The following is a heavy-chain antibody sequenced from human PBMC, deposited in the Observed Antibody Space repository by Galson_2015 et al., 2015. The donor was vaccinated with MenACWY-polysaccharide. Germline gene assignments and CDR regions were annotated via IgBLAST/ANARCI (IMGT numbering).Heavy chain of an antibody. CDR1: GGSISSSSYY. Sequence: ETLSLTCTASGGSISSSSYYWGWIRQPPGKGLEWIGSIYYSGSTYYNPSLKSQVTISVDTSKNQFSLKLSSVTAADTAVYYCARHTYYDILTGYGDNWFDPWGQGTLVTVSS. J-gene: IGHJ5*02. CDR2: IYYSGST. D-gene: IGHD3-9*01. V-gene: IGHV4-39*01. CDR3: ARHTYYDILTGYGDNWFDP.